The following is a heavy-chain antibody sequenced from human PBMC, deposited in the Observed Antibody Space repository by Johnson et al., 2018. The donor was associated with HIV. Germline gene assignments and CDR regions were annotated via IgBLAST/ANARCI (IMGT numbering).Heavy chain of an antibody. J-gene: IGHJ3*02. CDR2: IYSGGTI. CDR1: GFTFSDHY. D-gene: IGHD5-12*01. V-gene: IGHV3-69-1*01. CDR3: ASTRGYSGSRWDGAFDI. Sequence: VQVVESGGGVVQPGRSLRLSCAASGFTFSDHYMDWVRQAPGKGLEWVSVIYSGGTIYYADSVKGRFTISRDNAKNSLYLQMNSLRAEDTAVYYCASTRGYSGSRWDGAFDIWGQGTMVTVSS.